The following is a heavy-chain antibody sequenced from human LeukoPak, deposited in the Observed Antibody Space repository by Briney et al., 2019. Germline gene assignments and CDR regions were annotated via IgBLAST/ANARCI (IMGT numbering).Heavy chain of an antibody. CDR1: GYNFTDYW. D-gene: IGHD5-24*01. V-gene: IGHV5-51*01. J-gene: IGHJ4*02. Sequence: GESLKISCKGSGYNFTDYWIGWVRQMPGKGLEWMGIIYPGDSDTTYNPSFQGQVTVSADKSINTAFLQWNTLKASDTAMYYCARTREMATIVVDYWGQGTLVTVSS. CDR2: IYPGDSDT. CDR3: ARTREMATIVVDY.